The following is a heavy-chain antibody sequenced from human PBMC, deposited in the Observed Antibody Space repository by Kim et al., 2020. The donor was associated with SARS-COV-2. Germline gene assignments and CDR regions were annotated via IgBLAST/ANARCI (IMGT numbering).Heavy chain of an antibody. CDR2: IYYSGST. D-gene: IGHD3-10*01. J-gene: IGHJ4*02. Sequence: SETLSLTCTVSGGSISSSSYYWGWIRQPPGKGLEWIGSIYYSGSTYYNPSLKSRVTISVDTSKNQFSLKLSSVTAADTAVYYCATNLGTMVRGVTNPVDYWGQGTLVTVSS. CDR3: ATNLGTMVRGVTNPVDY. CDR1: GGSISSSSYY. V-gene: IGHV4-39*01.